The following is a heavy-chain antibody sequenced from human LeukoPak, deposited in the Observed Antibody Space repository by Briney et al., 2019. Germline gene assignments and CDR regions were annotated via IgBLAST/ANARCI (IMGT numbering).Heavy chain of an antibody. J-gene: IGHJ3*02. CDR2: ISYDGSKK. V-gene: IGHV3-30*18. Sequence: PGRSLRLSCAASGFTFSRDGMHWVRQAPGKGLEWVAVISYDGSKKYYGDSVKGRFTISRDNSKNTLYLQMNSLRAEDTAVYYCAKGRYGDAKDGFDIWAQGTRSPVSS. D-gene: IGHD3-16*02. CDR1: GFTFSRDG. CDR3: AKGRYGDAKDGFDI.